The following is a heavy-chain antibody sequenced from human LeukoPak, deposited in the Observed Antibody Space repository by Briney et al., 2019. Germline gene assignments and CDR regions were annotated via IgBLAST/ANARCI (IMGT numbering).Heavy chain of an antibody. J-gene: IGHJ3*02. CDR3: ARERPRGAIFGVVIIMAFDI. Sequence: SETLSLTCTVSGASISSYYWNWLRQPPGKGLEWIGYMDNSGSTNYNPSLKSRVTLSADTSKNQFSLKLSSVTAADTAVYYCARERPRGAIFGVVIIMAFDIWGQGTMVTVSS. V-gene: IGHV4-59*12. CDR2: MDNSGST. D-gene: IGHD3-3*01. CDR1: GASISSYY.